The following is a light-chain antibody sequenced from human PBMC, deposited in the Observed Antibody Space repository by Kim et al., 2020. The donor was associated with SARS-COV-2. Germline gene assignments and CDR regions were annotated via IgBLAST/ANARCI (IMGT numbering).Light chain of an antibody. J-gene: IGKJ4*01. CDR1: HTTYSY. CDR3: QQSYSTPRT. CDR2: GAS. Sequence: ASIGDRVTITCRASHTTYSYLNWYRQKPGKAPELLIYGASTLQSGVPSRFSGSGSGTDFTLTISGLRSEDSATYFCQQSYSTPRTFGGGTKVDIK. V-gene: IGKV1-39*01.